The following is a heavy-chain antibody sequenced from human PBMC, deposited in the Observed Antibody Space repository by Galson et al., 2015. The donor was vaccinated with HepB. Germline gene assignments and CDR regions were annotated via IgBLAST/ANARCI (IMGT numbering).Heavy chain of an antibody. D-gene: IGHD6-13*01. CDR1: GCTFTSQA. V-gene: IGHV1-3*01. CDR3: ARYSSSWSPFDY. J-gene: IGHJ4*02. CDR2: INAGNGNT. Sequence: SVKVSCKASGCTFTSQAMHWVRQAPGQRLEWMGWINAGNGNTKYSQKFQGRVTITRDTSASTAYMELSSLRSEDTAVYFCARYSSSWSPFDYWGQGTLVTVSS.